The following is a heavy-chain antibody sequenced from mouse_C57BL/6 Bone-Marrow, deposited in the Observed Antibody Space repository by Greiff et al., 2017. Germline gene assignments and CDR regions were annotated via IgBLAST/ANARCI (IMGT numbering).Heavy chain of an antibody. CDR3: AKTAQVPLDY. Sequence: QVQLQQSGAELARPGASVKLSCKASGYTFTSYGISWVKQRTGQGLEWIGEIYPRSGNTYYNDKFKGKATLTADKSSSTAYMELRSLTSEDSAVYYCAKTAQVPLDYWGQGTTLTVSS. CDR2: IYPRSGNT. CDR1: GYTFTSYG. V-gene: IGHV1-81*01. D-gene: IGHD3-2*02. J-gene: IGHJ2*01.